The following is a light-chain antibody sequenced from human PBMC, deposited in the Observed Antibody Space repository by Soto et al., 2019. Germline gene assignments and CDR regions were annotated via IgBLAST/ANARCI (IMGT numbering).Light chain of an antibody. CDR1: QGISNY. CDR3: QEYNSAPRT. V-gene: IGKV1-27*01. CDR2: GAS. J-gene: IGKJ1*01. Sequence: DIQMTQSPSSLSASVGDRVTITCRASQGISNYLAWYRQKPGKVPNLLIYGASTLQSGVPSRFSGSGSGTDFTLTISSLQPEDVATYYCQEYNSAPRTFGQGTKVEIK.